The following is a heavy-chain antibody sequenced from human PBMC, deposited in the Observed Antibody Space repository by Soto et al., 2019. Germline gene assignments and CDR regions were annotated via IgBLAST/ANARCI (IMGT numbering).Heavy chain of an antibody. V-gene: IGHV4-34*01. Sequence: QVQLQQWGAGLLKPSETLSLSCAVYGRSSSGSYWTWIRQSPGKGLEWIGEISSGSTNYNPSLKSRVTISADTSKNQFSLKLSSVTAADTAVYYCARGPYSRGVGATNPSHWGQGTLVTVSS. CDR2: ISSGST. D-gene: IGHD1-26*01. J-gene: IGHJ4*02. CDR3: ARGPYSRGVGATNPSH. CDR1: GRSSSGSY.